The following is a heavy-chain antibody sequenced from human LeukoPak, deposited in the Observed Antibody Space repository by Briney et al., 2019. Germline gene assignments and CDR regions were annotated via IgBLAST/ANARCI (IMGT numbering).Heavy chain of an antibody. Sequence: GGSLRLSYAASGFTFSSYAMHWVRQAPGKGLEWVAVISYDGSNKYYADSVKGRFTISRDNSKNTLYLQMNSLRAEDTAVYYGARGRIAAGPYYYYYMDVWGKGTTVTVSS. CDR3: ARGRIAAGPYYYYYMDV. CDR2: ISYDGSNK. D-gene: IGHD6-6*01. CDR1: GFTFSSYA. V-gene: IGHV3-30-3*01. J-gene: IGHJ6*03.